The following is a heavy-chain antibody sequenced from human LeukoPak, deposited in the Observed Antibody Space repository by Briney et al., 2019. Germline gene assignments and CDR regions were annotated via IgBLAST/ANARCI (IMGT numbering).Heavy chain of an antibody. D-gene: IGHD6-13*01. CDR3: AKDIGSSPYYGMDV. V-gene: IGHV3-9*01. CDR2: ISWNSGSI. J-gene: IGHJ6*02. Sequence: SLRLSCAASGFTFDDYAMHWVRHAPGKGLEWVSGISWNSGSIGYADSVKGRFTISRDNAKNSLYLQMNSLRAEDTAVYYCAKDIGSSPYYGMDVWGQGTTVTVSS. CDR1: GFTFDDYA.